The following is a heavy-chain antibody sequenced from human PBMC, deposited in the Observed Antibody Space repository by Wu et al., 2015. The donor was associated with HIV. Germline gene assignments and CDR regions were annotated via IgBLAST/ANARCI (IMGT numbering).Heavy chain of an antibody. V-gene: IGHV1-69*13. J-gene: IGHJ4*02. CDR2: LIPMYGTA. Sequence: QVQLLQSGAEVKNPGSSVRVSCKASGATFTSYALSWVRQAPGQGLEWMGRLIPMYGTANYAQKFQGRVTITADESTSTVYMDVSSLRSDDTAVYYCAGGGGRTSMDPFDFWGQGTLVTVSS. D-gene: IGHD5-18*01. CDR1: GATFTSYA. CDR3: AGGGGRTSMDPFDF.